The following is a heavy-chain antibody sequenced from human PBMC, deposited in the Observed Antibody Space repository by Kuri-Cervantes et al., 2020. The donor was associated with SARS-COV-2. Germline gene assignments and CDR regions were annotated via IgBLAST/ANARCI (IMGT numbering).Heavy chain of an antibody. CDR1: GFTVSSNY. J-gene: IGHJ4*02. CDR2: ISSSSSTI. D-gene: IGHD2-15*01. CDR3: ARDAGVYCSGGSCYWVGDYFDY. Sequence: GGSLRLSCAASGFTVSSNYMSWVRQAPGKGLEWVSYISSSSSTIYYADSVKGRFTISRDNAKNSLYLQMNSLRAEDTAVYYCARDAGVYCSGGSCYWVGDYFDYWGQGTLVTFSS. V-gene: IGHV3-48*01.